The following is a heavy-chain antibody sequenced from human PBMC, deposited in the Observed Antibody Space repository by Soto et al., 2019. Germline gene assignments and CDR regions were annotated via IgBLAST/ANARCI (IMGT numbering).Heavy chain of an antibody. CDR2: ISGSGIST. CDR3: AKEPVGPDWYFDL. J-gene: IGHJ2*01. Sequence: DVQLLESGGGLVQPGGSLRLSCAASGFTFRSYAMSWVRQAPGKWLEWVSGISGSGISTHYADSVKGLFTVSRDNSKNTLYLQMNRLRAEDTAVYNCAKEPVGPDWYFDLWGRGTLVTVSS. V-gene: IGHV3-23*01. CDR1: GFTFRSYA.